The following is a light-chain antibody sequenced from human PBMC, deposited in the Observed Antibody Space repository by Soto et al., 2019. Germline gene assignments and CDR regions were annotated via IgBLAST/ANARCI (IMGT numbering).Light chain of an antibody. CDR2: YAS. CDR3: QQRSKWALT. Sequence: DIVLTQSPATLSLSPGERATLSCRASQSVSSYLAWYQQKPGQAPRLLIYYASNSATGIPARFSGSGSGTDFTLTISSLEPEYFAVYYCQQRSKWALTFGQGNKLEIK. J-gene: IGKJ2*01. CDR1: QSVSSY. V-gene: IGKV3-11*01.